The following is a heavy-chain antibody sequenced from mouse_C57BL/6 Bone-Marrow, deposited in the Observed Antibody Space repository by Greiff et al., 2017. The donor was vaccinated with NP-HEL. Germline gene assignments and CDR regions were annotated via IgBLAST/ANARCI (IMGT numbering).Heavy chain of an antibody. Sequence: EVQVVESGGGLVKPGGSLKLSCAASGFTFSSYAMSWVRQTPEKRLEWVATISDGGSYTYYPDNVKGRFTISRDNAKNNLYLQMSHLKSEDTAMYYCARDRTTVVATGAMDYWGQGTSVTVSS. D-gene: IGHD1-1*01. V-gene: IGHV5-4*01. CDR3: ARDRTTVVATGAMDY. J-gene: IGHJ4*01. CDR2: ISDGGSYT. CDR1: GFTFSSYA.